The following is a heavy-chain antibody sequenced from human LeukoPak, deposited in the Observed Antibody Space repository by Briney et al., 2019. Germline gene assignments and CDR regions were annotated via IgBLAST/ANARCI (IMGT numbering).Heavy chain of an antibody. CDR1: GFIFNKAW. D-gene: IGHD2/OR15-2a*01. J-gene: IGHJ4*02. CDR2: IKSKNDGGTT. V-gene: IGHV3-15*01. Sequence: PGGSLRLSCAASGFIFNKAWMNWVRQAPGKGPEWVGRIKSKNDGGTTEYGSPVKGRFTISRDDSKNTLYLQMNSLITDDTAIYYCTPVMVEDRGFWGQGTLVTVSS. CDR3: TPVMVEDRGF.